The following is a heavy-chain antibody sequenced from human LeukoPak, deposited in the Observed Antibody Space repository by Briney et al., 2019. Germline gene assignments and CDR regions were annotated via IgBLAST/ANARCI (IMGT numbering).Heavy chain of an antibody. CDR1: GFSFSDSG. CDR3: ATEGPDGTYSYFHH. CDR2: LWSDERIK. D-gene: IGHD1-26*01. J-gene: IGHJ4*02. Sequence: GWSLSLSCEASGFSFSDSGMHWVRQAPGKGLEWVAVLWSDERIKYYADPVKGRFTISRDNSKKTVWLQMDSLTVEDTALYYCATEGPDGTYSYFHHWGQGTLVIVSS. V-gene: IGHV3-33*08.